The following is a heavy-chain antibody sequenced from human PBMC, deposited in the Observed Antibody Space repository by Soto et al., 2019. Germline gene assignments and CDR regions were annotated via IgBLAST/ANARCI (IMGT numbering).Heavy chain of an antibody. Sequence: QVQLQESGPGLVKPSDTLSLTCAVSGYSISSSNWWGWIRQPPGKGLEWIGYIYDSGTTYYTPSLKSRVTMSVDTSKNQVSLKLTSVTAVDTAVYYCARREIQGPIDYWGQGTLVTVSS. CDR1: GYSISSSNW. J-gene: IGHJ4*02. V-gene: IGHV4-28*01. CDR2: IYDSGTT. CDR3: ARREIQGPIDY. D-gene: IGHD1-26*01.